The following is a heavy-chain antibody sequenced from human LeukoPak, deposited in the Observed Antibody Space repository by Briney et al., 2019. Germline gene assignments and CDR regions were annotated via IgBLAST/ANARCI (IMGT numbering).Heavy chain of an antibody. Sequence: SETLSLTCSVSGDSMSPYYWSWIRQYPGKGLEWIGYIYYTGSTIYNPSLESRVTISVDTSKKQFSLKLSSVTAADTAFYYCARYIVSYPHDAFDIWGQGTMVTVSS. V-gene: IGHV4-59*01. D-gene: IGHD1-26*01. J-gene: IGHJ3*02. CDR3: ARYIVSYPHDAFDI. CDR2: IYYTGST. CDR1: GDSMSPYY.